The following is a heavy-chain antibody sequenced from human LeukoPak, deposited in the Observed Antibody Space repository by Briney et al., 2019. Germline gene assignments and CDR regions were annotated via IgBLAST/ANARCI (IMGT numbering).Heavy chain of an antibody. J-gene: IGHJ4*02. D-gene: IGHD6-19*01. CDR1: GGSISSSSSY. V-gene: IGHV4-39*01. CDR2: VHYSGST. Sequence: SETLSLTCTVSGGSISSSSSYWGWIRQPPGKGLEWIGSVHYSGSTYYNPSLKSRVTVSVDTSKNQFSLKLSSVTAADTAVYYCARHLPGWYYFDYWGQGARVTVSS. CDR3: ARHLPGWYYFDY.